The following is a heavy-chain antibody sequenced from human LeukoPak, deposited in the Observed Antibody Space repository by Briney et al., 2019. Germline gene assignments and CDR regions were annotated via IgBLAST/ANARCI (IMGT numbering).Heavy chain of an antibody. J-gene: IGHJ4*02. Sequence: PRGSLRLSCAAPGFTFSETWMHWVRQAPGKGLVWVSRIRNDGSHPRYAESVRGRFTISRDNAKNTLYLQMNTVMDEYAAVYHCARDCCHAIDDWGQGTLVTVSS. CDR1: GFTFSETW. CDR2: IRNDGSHP. CDR3: ARDCCHAIDD. D-gene: IGHD2-2*01. V-gene: IGHV3-74*01.